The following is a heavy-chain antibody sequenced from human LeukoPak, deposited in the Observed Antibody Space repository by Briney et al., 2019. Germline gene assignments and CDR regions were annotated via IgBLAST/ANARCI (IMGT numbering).Heavy chain of an antibody. J-gene: IGHJ4*02. V-gene: IGHV3-30*18. D-gene: IGHD3-10*01. CDR3: AKDLSGSGSYLGL. Sequence: GGSLRLSCAASGFTFSGYGMHWVRQAPGKGLEWVAVISYDGSNKYFADSLKGRFTISRDNSKNTLYLQMNSLRAEDTAVYYCAKDLSGSGSYLGLWGQGTLVTVSS. CDR1: GFTFSGYG. CDR2: ISYDGSNK.